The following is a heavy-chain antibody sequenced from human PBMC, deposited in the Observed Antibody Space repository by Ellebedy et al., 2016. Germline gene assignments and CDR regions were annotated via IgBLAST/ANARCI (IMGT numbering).Heavy chain of an antibody. CDR3: ARDGPLRYVDSSGYHDPFEN. CDR2: IKQDGSEK. J-gene: IGHJ4*02. D-gene: IGHD3-22*01. Sequence: GGSLRLSCAASGFTFSSYAMSWVRQAPGKGLEWVAKIKQDGSEKYYVDSVKGRFTISRDNAKNSLFLQMDSLRAEDTAVYYCARDGPLRYVDSSGYHDPFENWGQGTLVTVSS. V-gene: IGHV3-7*01. CDR1: GFTFSSYA.